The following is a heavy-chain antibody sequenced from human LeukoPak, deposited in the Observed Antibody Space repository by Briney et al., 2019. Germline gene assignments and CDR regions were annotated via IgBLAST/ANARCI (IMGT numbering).Heavy chain of an antibody. V-gene: IGHV3-74*01. CDR3: ARDAVDTANAV. CDR1: GFMLSSTW. Sequence: GGSLRLSCAASGFMLSSTWMHWVRQAPGKGLVWVSRINSDATSTSYADSVRGRFTISRDDAKNTMYLQMNSLRAEDTAMYYCARDAVDTANAVWGQGTTVTVSS. CDR2: INSDATST. D-gene: IGHD5-18*01. J-gene: IGHJ6*02.